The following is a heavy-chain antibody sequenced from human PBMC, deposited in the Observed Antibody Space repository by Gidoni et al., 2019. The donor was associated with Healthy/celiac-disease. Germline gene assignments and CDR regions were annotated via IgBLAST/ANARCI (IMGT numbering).Heavy chain of an antibody. CDR3: ARDQGSTMIVVVIYWYFDL. J-gene: IGHJ2*01. CDR2: ISYDGSNK. D-gene: IGHD3-22*01. V-gene: IGHV3-30-3*01. CDR1: GFTFSSYA. Sequence: QVQLVESGGGVVQPGRSLRLSCAASGFTFSSYAMHWVRQAPGKGLEWVAVISYDGSNKYYADSVKGRFTISRDNSKNTLYLQMNSLRAEDTAVYYCARDQGSTMIVVVIYWYFDLWGRGTLVTVSS.